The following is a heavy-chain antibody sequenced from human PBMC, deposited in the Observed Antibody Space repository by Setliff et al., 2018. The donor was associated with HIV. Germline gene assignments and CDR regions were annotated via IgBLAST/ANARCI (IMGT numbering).Heavy chain of an antibody. D-gene: IGHD6-13*01. J-gene: IGHJ4*02. CDR2: IYYTGST. CDR1: GGPISSYY. V-gene: IGHV4-59*12. Sequence: PSETLSLTCTVSGGPISSYYWSWMRQPPGKGLEWIGYIYYTGSTNCNPSLESRVTISIDTSKNQFSLKLSSVTAADTAVYFCARGRGSSSSWPIDYWGQGTLVTVSS. CDR3: ARGRGSSSSWPIDY.